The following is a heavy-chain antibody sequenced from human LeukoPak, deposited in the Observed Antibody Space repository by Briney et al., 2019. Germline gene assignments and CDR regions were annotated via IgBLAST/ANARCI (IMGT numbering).Heavy chain of an antibody. CDR1: GFTFSGYA. CDR3: AKAAVITGGLYYFDY. D-gene: IGHD5-24*01. J-gene: IGHJ4*02. CDR2: ISGTGGSI. V-gene: IGHV3-23*01. Sequence: TGGSLRLSCAASGFTFSGYAMHWVRQAPGKGLEWVSGISGTGGSIYYADSVKGRFTVSRDNSKNTLYLQMNSLRAEDTAVYYCAKAAVITGGLYYFDYWGQGTLVTVSS.